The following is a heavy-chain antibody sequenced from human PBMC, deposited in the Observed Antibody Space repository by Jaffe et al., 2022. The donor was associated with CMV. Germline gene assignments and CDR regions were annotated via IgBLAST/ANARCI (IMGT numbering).Heavy chain of an antibody. V-gene: IGHV3-21*01. CDR2: ISSSSSYI. CDR3: ARDPVSIAAAGTNWFDP. D-gene: IGHD6-13*01. CDR1: GFTFSSYS. J-gene: IGHJ5*02. Sequence: EVQLVESGGGLVKPGGSLRLSCAASGFTFSSYSMNWVRQAPGKGLEWVSSISSSSSYIYYADSVKGRFTISRDNAKNSLYLQMNSLRAEDTAVYYCARDPVSIAAAGTNWFDPWGQGTLVTVSS.